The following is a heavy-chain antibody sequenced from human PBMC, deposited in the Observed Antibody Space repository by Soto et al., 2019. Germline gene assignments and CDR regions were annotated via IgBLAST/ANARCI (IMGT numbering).Heavy chain of an antibody. CDR1: GFAFTNAW. CDR3: TTDRGYLTFDY. V-gene: IGHV3-7*01. CDR2: IKEDGTAK. D-gene: IGHD3-22*01. Sequence: GGSLRLSCAASGFAFTNAWMNWVRQAPGKGLEWVANIKEDGTAKYYLDSVKGRFTVSRDNVKNSLYLQMNSLRAEDTAMYYCTTDRGYLTFDYWGPGTLVTVSS. J-gene: IGHJ4*02.